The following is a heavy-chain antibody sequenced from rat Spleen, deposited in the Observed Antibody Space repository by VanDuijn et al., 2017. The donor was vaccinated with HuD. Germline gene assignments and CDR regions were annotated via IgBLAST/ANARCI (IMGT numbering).Heavy chain of an antibody. J-gene: IGHJ2*01. CDR1: GFTFSDYY. D-gene: IGHD5-1*01. Sequence: EVQLVESGGGLVQPGRSLKLSCAASGFTFSDYYMAWVRQAPTKGLEWIGEINKDSSIIAYTPSLKDKFIISRDNAQNTLYLQMSKLGSEDTAIYYWAREELGVRDWGQGVLVTVSS. CDR3: AREELGVRD. CDR2: INKDSSII. V-gene: IGHV4-2*01.